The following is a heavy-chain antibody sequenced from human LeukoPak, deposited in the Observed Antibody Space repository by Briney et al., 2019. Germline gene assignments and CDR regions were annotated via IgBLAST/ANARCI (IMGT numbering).Heavy chain of an antibody. Sequence: GGSLRLSCVASGFTFRSYGMYWVRQSPGKGLEWVAFIWYNGGRKYYPDSVKGRFTISRDNTKNTLYLEINSLRPDDTGIYYCAKDPVAAAGTFYYMAVWGKGTTVTVSS. D-gene: IGHD6-13*01. CDR2: IWYNGGRK. CDR1: GFTFRSYG. V-gene: IGHV3-33*03. CDR3: AKDPVAAAGTFYYMAV. J-gene: IGHJ6*03.